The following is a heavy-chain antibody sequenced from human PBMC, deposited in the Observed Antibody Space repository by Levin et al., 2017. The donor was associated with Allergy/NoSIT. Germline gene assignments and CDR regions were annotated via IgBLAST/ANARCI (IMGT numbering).Heavy chain of an antibody. D-gene: IGHD3-22*01. CDR1: GFTFSSYA. J-gene: IGHJ3*02. V-gene: IGHV3-30*04. CDR2: ISYDGSNK. Sequence: GASVKVSCAASGFTFSSYAMHWVRQAPGKGLEWVAVISYDGSNKYYADSVKGRFTISRDNSKNTLYLQMNSLRAEDTAVYYCARESGYYYDSSVPREGAFDIWGQGTMVTVSS. CDR3: ARESGYYYDSSVPREGAFDI.